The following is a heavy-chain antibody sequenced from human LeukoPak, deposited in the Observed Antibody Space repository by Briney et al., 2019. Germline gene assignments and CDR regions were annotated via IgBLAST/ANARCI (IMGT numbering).Heavy chain of an antibody. CDR3: ARGGTAWFGELALPLPYYFDY. V-gene: IGHV3-48*03. J-gene: IGHJ4*02. CDR2: ISSSGSTI. Sequence: GGSLRLSCAAPGFTFSSYEMNWVRQAPGKGLEWVSYISSSGSTIYYADSVKGRFTISRDNAKNSLHLQMNSLRAEDTAVYYCARGGTAWFGELALPLPYYFDYWGQGTLVTVSS. D-gene: IGHD3-10*01. CDR1: GFTFSSYE.